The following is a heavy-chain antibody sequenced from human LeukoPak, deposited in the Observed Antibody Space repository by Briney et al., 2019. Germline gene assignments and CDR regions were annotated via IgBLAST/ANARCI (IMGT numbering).Heavy chain of an antibody. D-gene: IGHD3-3*01. CDR1: GFTFSSYG. J-gene: IGHJ6*02. CDR2: IWYDGSNK. V-gene: IGHV3-33*01. Sequence: GGSLRLSCAASGFTFSSYGMHWVRQAPGKGLEWVAVIWYDGSNKYYADSVKGRFTISRDNSKNTLYLQMNSLRAEDTAVYYCARGFYYDFWSGYYSPYYGMDVWGQGTTVTVSS. CDR3: ARGFYYDFWSGYYSPYYGMDV.